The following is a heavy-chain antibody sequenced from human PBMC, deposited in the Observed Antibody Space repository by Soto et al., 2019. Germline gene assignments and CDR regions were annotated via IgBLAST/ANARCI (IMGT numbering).Heavy chain of an antibody. CDR1: GVPITNAIG. Sequence: QVQLQESGPSLVKPSGTLSLTCSVSGVPITNAIGWRWVRQSPGTGLGRIGEIFKNGDTNYNNKPSLPVRVAMSTDKSSCHFSLTLTSMTAADTAIYYWLLTQYSLRDGVRVTYAQHWGQGTLVTVTS. J-gene: IGHJ1*01. D-gene: IGHD2-8*01. V-gene: IGHV4-4*02. CDR2: IFKNGDT. CDR3: LLTQYSLRDGVRVTYAQH.